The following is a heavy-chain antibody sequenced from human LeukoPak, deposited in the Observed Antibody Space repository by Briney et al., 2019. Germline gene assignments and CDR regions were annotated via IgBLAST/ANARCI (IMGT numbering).Heavy chain of an antibody. CDR1: GFTVSSNY. Sequence: GGSLRLSCAASGFTVSSNYLSWVRRAPGKGLEWVSVIYSGGSTDYADSVKGRFAISRDNSKNMLYLQLNSLRAEDTAVYYCARVDYGSGSYFDYWGQGTLVTVSS. CDR2: IYSGGST. J-gene: IGHJ4*02. D-gene: IGHD3-10*01. V-gene: IGHV3-53*01. CDR3: ARVDYGSGSYFDY.